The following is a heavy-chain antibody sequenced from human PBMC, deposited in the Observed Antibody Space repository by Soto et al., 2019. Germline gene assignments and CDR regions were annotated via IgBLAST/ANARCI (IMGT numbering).Heavy chain of an antibody. Sequence: EVQLVESGGGLVQPGGSLRLSCAASGFTFSSYDMHWVRQATGKGLEWVSAIGTAGDTYYPGSVKGRFTISRENAKNSLYLQMNSLRAGDTAVYYCARGSSSNTAFAYWGQGTLVTVSS. CDR1: GFTFSSYD. V-gene: IGHV3-13*01. D-gene: IGHD2-2*02. CDR2: IGTAGDT. CDR3: ARGSSSNTAFAY. J-gene: IGHJ4*02.